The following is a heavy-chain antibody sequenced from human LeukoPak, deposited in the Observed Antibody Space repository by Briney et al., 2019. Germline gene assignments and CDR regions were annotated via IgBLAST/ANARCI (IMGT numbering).Heavy chain of an antibody. V-gene: IGHV4-59*08. CDR3: ARQDYGDFPIDY. J-gene: IGHJ4*02. Sequence: PSDTLSLPCTVSGDSISSYYWSWIRHPPGKGLEWIGYIYYSGSTNYNPSLNSRVTISVDTSKNQFPLKLSSVTAADTAVYYCARQDYGDFPIDYWGQGTLVTVSS. D-gene: IGHD4-17*01. CDR2: IYYSGST. CDR1: GDSISSYY.